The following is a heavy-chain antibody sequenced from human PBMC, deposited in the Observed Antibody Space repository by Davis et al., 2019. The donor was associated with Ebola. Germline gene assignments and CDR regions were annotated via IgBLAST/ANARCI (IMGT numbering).Heavy chain of an antibody. Sequence: GASLKISCVASGFPFSGYYMDWVRQAPGKGLEWVGRIRDKSKSYTTEYAASAEGRFTVSRDDSQNSLYLQMGSLRSEDTAVYYCARGPLRGDAYDLWGQGTMVTVSS. D-gene: IGHD4-17*01. CDR2: IRDKSKSYTT. V-gene: IGHV3-72*01. CDR3: ARGPLRGDAYDL. CDR1: GFPFSGYY. J-gene: IGHJ3*01.